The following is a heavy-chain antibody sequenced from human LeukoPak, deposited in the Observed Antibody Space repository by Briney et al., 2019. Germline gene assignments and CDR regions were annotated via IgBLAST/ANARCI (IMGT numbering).Heavy chain of an antibody. D-gene: IGHD2-2*01. J-gene: IGHJ5*02. CDR2: IYYSGTT. Sequence: PSETLSLTCTVSGGSISSSGYYWGWIRQPPGKGLESIGIIYYSGTTYYNPSLKSRVTISVDTSKSQFSLKLSSVTAADTAVYYCTRCTSSSGCLDPWGQGALVTVSS. CDR3: TRCTSSSGCLDP. V-gene: IGHV4-39*01. CDR1: GGSISSSGYY.